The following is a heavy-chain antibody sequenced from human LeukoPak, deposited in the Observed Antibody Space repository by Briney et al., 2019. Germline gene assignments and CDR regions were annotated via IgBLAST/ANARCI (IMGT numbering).Heavy chain of an antibody. CDR2: IYPGDSDT. D-gene: IGHD1-26*01. J-gene: IGHJ4*02. CDR1: GYTFTTSW. Sequence: GESLKISCKGSGYTFTTSWIGWVRQMPGKGLEWMGIIYPGDSDTRYSPSLQGQVTISADKSINTAYLQWNSLKASGTAMYYCARPHTLDRTTKYYFDYWGQGTLVTVSS. V-gene: IGHV5-51*01. CDR3: ARPHTLDRTTKYYFDY.